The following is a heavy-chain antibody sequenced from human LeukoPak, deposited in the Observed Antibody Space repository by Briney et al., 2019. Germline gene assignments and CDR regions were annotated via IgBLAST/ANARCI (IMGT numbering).Heavy chain of an antibody. J-gene: IGHJ5*02. CDR3: ARDATMVRGVMYNWFDP. Sequence: GASVKVSCKASGYTFTNYGFSWVRQAPGQGLEWMGWISAYNGNTNYAQKLQGRVTMTTDTSTSTAYMELRSLRSDDTAVYYCARDATMVRGVMYNWFDPGAREPWSPSPQ. D-gene: IGHD3-10*01. CDR2: ISAYNGNT. CDR1: GYTFTNYG. V-gene: IGHV1-18*01.